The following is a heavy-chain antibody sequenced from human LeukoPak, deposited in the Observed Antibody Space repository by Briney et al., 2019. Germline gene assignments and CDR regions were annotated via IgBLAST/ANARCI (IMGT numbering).Heavy chain of an antibody. Sequence: TSETLSLTCTVSGGSISDSRTWGWVRQPPGKGLEWIANIHDDGRTASNPSLKSRVTISLDTSRNQFSLKLSSVTAADTAVYYCARVVGSSRSLYYFDYWGQGTLVTVSS. CDR1: GGSISDSRT. CDR2: IHDDGRT. V-gene: IGHV4-39*07. J-gene: IGHJ4*02. CDR3: ARVVGSSRSLYYFDY. D-gene: IGHD6-13*01.